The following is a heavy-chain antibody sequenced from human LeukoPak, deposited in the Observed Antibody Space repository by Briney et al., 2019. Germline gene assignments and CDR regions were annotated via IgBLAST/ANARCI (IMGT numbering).Heavy chain of an antibody. V-gene: IGHV1-2*02. J-gene: IGHJ6*02. CDR2: INPNSGGT. CDR1: GYTFTGYY. D-gene: IGHD5/OR15-5a*01. CDR3: ARGSRSTSLDGMDV. Sequence: ASVKVSCKAFGYTFTGYYMHWVRQAPGQGLEWMGWINPNSGGTNYAQKFQGRVTMTRDTSISTAYMELSRLRSDDTAVYYCARGSRSTSLDGMDVWGQGTTVTVSS.